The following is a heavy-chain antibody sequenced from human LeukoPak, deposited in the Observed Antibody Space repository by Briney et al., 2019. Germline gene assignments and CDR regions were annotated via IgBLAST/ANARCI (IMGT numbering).Heavy chain of an antibody. V-gene: IGHV4-39*01. Sequence: PSETLSLTCTVSGGSISSSGYYWGWIRQPPGKGLEWIGSIYYSGSTYYNPSLKSRVTISVDTSKNQFSLKLSSVTAADTAVYYCARSSLPALGGYYFDFWGQGALVTVSS. CDR3: ARSSLPALGGYYFDF. D-gene: IGHD2-2*01. CDR1: GGSISSSGYY. J-gene: IGHJ4*02. CDR2: IYYSGST.